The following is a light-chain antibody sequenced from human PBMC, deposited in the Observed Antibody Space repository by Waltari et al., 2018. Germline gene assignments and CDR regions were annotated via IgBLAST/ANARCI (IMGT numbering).Light chain of an antibody. V-gene: IGLV1-47*01. CDR2: RNK. J-gene: IGLJ3*02. CDR3: AAWDDRLSAWV. Sequence: SVLTQPPSASGPPGKRVTKSCSGSSSNIGVNDVYWYQQLPGTAPTPLLYRNKERPSGVPDRFPGSKSGTSASLAINGLRSEDEADYYCAAWDDRLSAWVFGGRTKLTVL. CDR1: SSNIGVND.